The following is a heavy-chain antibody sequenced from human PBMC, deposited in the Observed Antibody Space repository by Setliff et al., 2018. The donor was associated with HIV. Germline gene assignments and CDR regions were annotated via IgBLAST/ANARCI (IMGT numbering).Heavy chain of an antibody. D-gene: IGHD4-17*01. CDR2: IYRDGAT. Sequence: PGGSLSLSCAASGFTVSDNYMSWVRQAPGRGLEWVSVIYRDGATYYADSVKGRFTISRDTAKNTVYLQMNSLTSEDTAFYYCARGRINYGDYYYWGQGTLVTVSS. V-gene: IGHV3-53*01. CDR1: GFTVSDNY. CDR3: ARGRINYGDYYY. J-gene: IGHJ4*02.